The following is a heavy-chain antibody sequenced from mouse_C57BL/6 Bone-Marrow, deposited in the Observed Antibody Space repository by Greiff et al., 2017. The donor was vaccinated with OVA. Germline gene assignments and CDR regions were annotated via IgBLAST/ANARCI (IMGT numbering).Heavy chain of an antibody. CDR1: GYSFTGYY. D-gene: IGHD3-1*01. CDR2: INPSTGGT. Sequence: EVQLQQSGPELVKPGASVKISCKASGYSFTGYYMNWVKQSPEKSLEWIGEINPSTGGTTYNQKFKAKATLTVDKSSSTAYMQLKSLTSEDSAVYYCARERNSGWYFDVWGTGTTVTVSS. J-gene: IGHJ1*03. CDR3: ARERNSGWYFDV. V-gene: IGHV1-42*01.